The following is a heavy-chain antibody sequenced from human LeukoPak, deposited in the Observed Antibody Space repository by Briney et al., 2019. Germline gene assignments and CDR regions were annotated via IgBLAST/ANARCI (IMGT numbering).Heavy chain of an antibody. V-gene: IGHV1-18*01. CDR2: ISAYNGNT. D-gene: IGHD2-2*01. J-gene: IGHJ6*03. CDR3: ARAAKVRVVVPAAIIYYMDV. CDR1: GYTFTSYG. Sequence: GASVKVSCKASGYTFTSYGISWVRQAPGQGLEWMGWISAYNGNTNYAQKLQGRVTMTTDTSTSTAYMELRSLRSDDTAVYYCARAAKVRVVVPAAIIYYMDVWGKGTTVTVSS.